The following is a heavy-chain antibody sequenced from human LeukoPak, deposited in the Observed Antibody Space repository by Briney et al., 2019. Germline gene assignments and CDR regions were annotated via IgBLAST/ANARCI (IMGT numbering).Heavy chain of an antibody. CDR3: ASFRGGLPFDY. Sequence: PSETLSLTCTVSGGSMTNYYWSWIRQHPGKGLEWIGYIYYSGSTYYNPSLKSRVTISVDTSKNQFSLKLSSVTAADTAVYYCASFRGGLPFDYWGQGTLVTVSS. J-gene: IGHJ4*02. CDR1: GGSMTNYY. D-gene: IGHD3-16*01. CDR2: IYYSGST. V-gene: IGHV4-59*06.